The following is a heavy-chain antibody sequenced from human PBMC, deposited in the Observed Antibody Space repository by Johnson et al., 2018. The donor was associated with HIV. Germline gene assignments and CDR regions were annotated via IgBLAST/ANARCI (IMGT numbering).Heavy chain of an antibody. D-gene: IGHD2-21*01. CDR1: GFTFSSYG. CDR3: ATPIVVVIANPRAFDI. V-gene: IGHV3-30*03. Sequence: QLVESGGGVVQPGRSLRLSCAASGFTFSSYGMHWVRQAPGKGLEWVAVISYDGSNKYYADSVKGRFTISRDNSKNTLYLQMNSLRAEDTAVYYCATPIVVVIANPRAFDIWGQGTMVTVSS. CDR2: ISYDGSNK. J-gene: IGHJ3*02.